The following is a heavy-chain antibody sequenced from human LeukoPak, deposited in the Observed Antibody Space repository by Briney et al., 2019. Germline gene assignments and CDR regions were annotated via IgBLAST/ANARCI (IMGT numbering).Heavy chain of an antibody. Sequence: GRSLRLSCAASGFSFSTYGMHWVRQAPGKGLEWVTVIWHDGSHKDYADSVKGRFTISRDNSKNTLYLQMNDLRAEDTAVYFCVRGWGSNVYASAFDVWGQGTMVTVSS. CDR1: GFSFSTYG. V-gene: IGHV3-33*08. D-gene: IGHD3-16*01. CDR2: IWHDGSHK. J-gene: IGHJ3*01. CDR3: VRGWGSNVYASAFDV.